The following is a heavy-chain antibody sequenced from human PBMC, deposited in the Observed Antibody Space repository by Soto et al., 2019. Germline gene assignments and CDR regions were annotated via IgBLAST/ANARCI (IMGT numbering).Heavy chain of an antibody. CDR3: AEDSYYHDSTGYYIFDY. J-gene: IGHJ4*02. CDR1: GLTFSNYG. V-gene: IGHV3-30*18. Sequence: QVQLVESGGGMVQPGGSLRLSCAASGLTFSNYGMHWVRQAPGKGLEWVAHISYDGSNEHYVDSVKGRFTISRDNSKNTLYLQMTSLRAEDTAVYYCAEDSYYHDSTGYYIFDYWGQGTLVTVSS. CDR2: ISYDGSNE. D-gene: IGHD3-22*01.